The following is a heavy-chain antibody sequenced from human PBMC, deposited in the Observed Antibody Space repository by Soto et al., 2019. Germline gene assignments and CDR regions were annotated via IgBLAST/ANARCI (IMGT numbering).Heavy chain of an antibody. J-gene: IGHJ4*02. D-gene: IGHD3-22*01. V-gene: IGHV1-2*02. Sequence: ASVKVSCKASGYTFTGYYMHWVRQAPGQGLEWMGWINPNSGGTNYAQKFQGRVTMTRDTSISTAYMELSRLRSDDTAVYYCARVPYYYDSSGYYFLDYRGQGTLVTVSS. CDR3: ARVPYYYDSSGYYFLDY. CDR1: GYTFTGYY. CDR2: INPNSGGT.